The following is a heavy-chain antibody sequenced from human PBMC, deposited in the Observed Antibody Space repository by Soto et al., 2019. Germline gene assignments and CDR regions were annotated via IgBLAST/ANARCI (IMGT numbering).Heavy chain of an antibody. J-gene: IGHJ4*02. Sequence: EVQLLESGGGLVQPGGSLRLSCAASGFTFSSYAMGWVRQAPGTGLEWVSVIDGSGGDTSLADSVKGRFTISGDDAKNSLYLQMNSLGAEDTAVYYCVSWAGSSYWGQGTLVTVSS. CDR1: GFTFSSYA. CDR2: IDGSGGDT. V-gene: IGHV3-23*01. CDR3: VSWAGSSY. D-gene: IGHD3-10*01.